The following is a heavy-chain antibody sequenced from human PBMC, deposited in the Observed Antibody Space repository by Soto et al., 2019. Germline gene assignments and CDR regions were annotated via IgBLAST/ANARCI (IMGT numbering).Heavy chain of an antibody. CDR3: ARDYGSGTPGYYGMDV. CDR1: GGTFSSYA. J-gene: IGHJ6*02. V-gene: IGHV1-69*13. CDR2: IIPIFGTA. D-gene: IGHD3-10*01. Sequence: SVKVSCKASGGTFSSYAISWVRQAPGQGLEWMGGIIPIFGTANYAQKFQGRVTITADESTSTAYMELSSLRSEDTAVYYCARDYGSGTPGYYGMDVWGQGTTVTVSS.